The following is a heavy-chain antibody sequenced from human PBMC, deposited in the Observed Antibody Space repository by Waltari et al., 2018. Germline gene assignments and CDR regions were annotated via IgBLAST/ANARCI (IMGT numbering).Heavy chain of an antibody. Sequence: QVQLVQSGAEVKKPGASVKVSCKASGYTFTDYYMHWVRQAPGQGLEWMGRINANPGGTNYAQKFQGRVTMTRDTSITTAYMELTSLRSDDTAVYYCARFYCSSTSCFYEDGMDVWGQGTTVTVSS. CDR2: INANPGGT. CDR3: ARFYCSSTSCFYEDGMDV. D-gene: IGHD2-2*01. CDR1: GYTFTDYY. V-gene: IGHV1-2*06. J-gene: IGHJ6*02.